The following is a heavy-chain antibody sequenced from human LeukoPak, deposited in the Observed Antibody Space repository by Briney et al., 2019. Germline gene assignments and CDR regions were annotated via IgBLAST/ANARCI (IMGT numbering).Heavy chain of an antibody. V-gene: IGHV4-34*01. J-gene: IGHJ4*02. CDR2: INHSGST. Sequence: SETLSLTCAVYGGSFSGYYWSWIRQPPGKGLEWIGEINHSGSTNYNPSLKSRVTISVDTSKNQFSLKLSSVTAADTAVYYCARLVPSLLLWFGEPGVFDYWGQGTLVTVSS. CDR1: GGSFSGYY. CDR3: ARLVPSLLLWFGEPGVFDY. D-gene: IGHD3-10*01.